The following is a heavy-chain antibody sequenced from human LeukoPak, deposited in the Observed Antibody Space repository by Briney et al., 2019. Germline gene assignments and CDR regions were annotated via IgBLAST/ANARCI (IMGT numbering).Heavy chain of an antibody. Sequence: GASVKVSCKASGYTFTGYYMHWVRQAPGQGLEWMGWINPNSGGTNYAQKFQGWVTMTRDTSISTVYMELSRLRSDDTAVYYCARMGRPAPTLQIPGIYYYDSSGYYFDYWGQGTLVTVSS. CDR2: INPNSGGT. V-gene: IGHV1-2*04. D-gene: IGHD3-22*01. J-gene: IGHJ4*02. CDR3: ARMGRPAPTLQIPGIYYYDSSGYYFDY. CDR1: GYTFTGYY.